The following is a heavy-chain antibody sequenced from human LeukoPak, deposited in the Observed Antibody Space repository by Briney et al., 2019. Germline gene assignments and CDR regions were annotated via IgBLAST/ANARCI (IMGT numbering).Heavy chain of an antibody. CDR1: GFTFSSYA. Sequence: GGSLRLSCAASGFTFSSYAMSWVRQAPGKGLEWVSAISISGTKTYYADSVKGRFTISRDNSKNTLYLQMYSLRAEDTAVYYCANEIRPNDYWGQGTLVTVSS. D-gene: IGHD4-17*01. J-gene: IGHJ4*02. V-gene: IGHV3-23*01. CDR2: ISISGTKT. CDR3: ANEIRPNDY.